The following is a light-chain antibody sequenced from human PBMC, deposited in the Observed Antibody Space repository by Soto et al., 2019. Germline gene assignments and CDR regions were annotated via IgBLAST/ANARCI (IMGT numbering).Light chain of an antibody. Sequence: IHMTQSTSLLSASVGNRVTITCRASQGISSYLAWYQQKPGKAPKLLIYAASTLQSGVPSRFSGSGYGTEFNLTISSLQTEDFATYCCQQLNTYPLTFGGGTKVDIK. CDR3: QQLNTYPLT. V-gene: IGKV1-9*01. CDR2: AAS. CDR1: QGISSY. J-gene: IGKJ4*01.